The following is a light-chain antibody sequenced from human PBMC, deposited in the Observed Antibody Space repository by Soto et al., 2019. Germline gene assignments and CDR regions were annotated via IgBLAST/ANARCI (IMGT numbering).Light chain of an antibody. CDR3: MQSTQLPPT. Sequence: EIVMTQSPLSLPVTPGEPSSMSCMSIQSLLHITGETFLFWYLQKPGQSPQXLIYEVSTRVSGVPERFSGSGSGTDFTLEISRVATDDVGIYYCMQSTQLPPTFGQGTRLEIK. J-gene: IGKJ5*01. CDR2: EVS. V-gene: IGKV2D-29*02. CDR1: QSLLHITGETF.